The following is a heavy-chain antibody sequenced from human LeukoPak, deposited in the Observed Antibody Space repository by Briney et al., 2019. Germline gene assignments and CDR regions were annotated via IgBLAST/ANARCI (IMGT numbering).Heavy chain of an antibody. Sequence: PGGSLRLSCAASGFTFSSYWIHWVRQAPGKGLVWVSRINTDGSSTSYADSVKGRLTISRDNAKNRLYVQMNSLRAEDTAVYYCATGSGLWSPDYWGQGTLVTVSS. V-gene: IGHV3-74*01. CDR2: INTDGSST. J-gene: IGHJ4*02. CDR3: ATGSGLWSPDY. CDR1: GFTFSSYW. D-gene: IGHD5-18*01.